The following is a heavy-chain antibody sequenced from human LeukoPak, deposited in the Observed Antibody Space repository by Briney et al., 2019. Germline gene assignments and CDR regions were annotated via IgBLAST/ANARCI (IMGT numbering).Heavy chain of an antibody. Sequence: GGSLRLSCAPSGFIFSNYWMSWVRQAPGKGLEWVANIKQDGSEKYYVDSVKGRFTISRDNAKNSLYLQMNSLRAEDTVLYYCVRMTYYFDPWGQGILVTVSS. CDR3: VRMTYYFDP. V-gene: IGHV3-7*01. CDR1: GFIFSNYW. CDR2: IKQDGSEK. J-gene: IGHJ4*02.